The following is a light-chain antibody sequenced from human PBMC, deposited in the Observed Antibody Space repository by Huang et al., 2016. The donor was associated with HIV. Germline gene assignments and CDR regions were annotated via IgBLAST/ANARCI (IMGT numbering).Light chain of an antibody. CDR3: LQDQSYPRT. CDR1: QGITDD. CDR2: GAS. J-gene: IGKJ1*01. V-gene: IGKV1-6*01. Sequence: AIQMTQSPSSLSASVGDRVTITCRASQGITDDLAWYQQKPGKAPKLLISGASTLRSGVPSRFSGSGSGTDFTLTISSLQPEDYATYYCLQDQSYPRTFGQGTKVEI.